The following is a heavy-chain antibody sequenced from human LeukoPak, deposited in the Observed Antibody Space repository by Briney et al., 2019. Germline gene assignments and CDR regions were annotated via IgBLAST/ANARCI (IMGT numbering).Heavy chain of an antibody. J-gene: IGHJ4*02. D-gene: IGHD6-13*01. CDR1: GYTFSSYA. V-gene: IGHV3-23*01. CDR2: ISGSGGST. Sequence: GGFLRLSCAASGYTFSSYAMSWVRQAPGKGLEWVSAISGSGGSTYYADSVKGRFTISRDNSKNTLYLQMNSLRAEDTAVYYCAKDRPGKKLVPPDYWGQGTLVTVSS. CDR3: AKDRPGKKLVPPDY.